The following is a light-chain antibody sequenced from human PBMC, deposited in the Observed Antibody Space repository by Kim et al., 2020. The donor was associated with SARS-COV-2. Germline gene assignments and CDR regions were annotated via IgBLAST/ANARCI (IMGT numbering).Light chain of an antibody. CDR1: SSDVGGYKY. V-gene: IGLV2-14*03. CDR3: SSYTSSSTLV. J-gene: IGLJ1*01. CDR2: DVS. Sequence: QSITLSCTGTSSDVGGYKYVSWYQQHPGKAPKLMIYDVSNRPSGVSNRFSGSKSGNTASLTISGLQAEDEADYYCSSYTSSSTLVFGTGTKVTVL.